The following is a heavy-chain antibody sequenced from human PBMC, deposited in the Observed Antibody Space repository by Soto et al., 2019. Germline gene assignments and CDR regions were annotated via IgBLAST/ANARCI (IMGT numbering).Heavy chain of an antibody. V-gene: IGHV3-11*04. CDR2: ISSSGSTI. CDR1: GFTFSDYY. CDR3: AKARYYYDSTGGMDV. Sequence: PGGSLRLSCAASGFTFSDYYMSWIRQAPGKGLEWVSYISSSGSTIYYADSVKGRFTISRDNAKNSLYLQMNSLRAEDTAVYYCAKARYYYDSTGGMDVWGQGTTVTVSS. J-gene: IGHJ6*02. D-gene: IGHD3-22*01.